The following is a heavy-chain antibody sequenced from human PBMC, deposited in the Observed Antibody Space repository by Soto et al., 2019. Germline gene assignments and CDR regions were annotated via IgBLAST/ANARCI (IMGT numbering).Heavy chain of an antibody. CDR3: ARFVYDTRLNYMYLDF. CDR1: GVSISSGNW. Sequence: SETLSLTCAVSGVSISSGNWWTWVRQSPQRGLEYICEIFHDGTANYYPSFERRVAISVDTSKNQFSLKLTSLTASDTAIYFCARFVYDTRLNYMYLDFWGQGTMVTVSS. D-gene: IGHD3-10*01. J-gene: IGHJ4*02. CDR2: IFHDGTA. V-gene: IGHV4-4*02.